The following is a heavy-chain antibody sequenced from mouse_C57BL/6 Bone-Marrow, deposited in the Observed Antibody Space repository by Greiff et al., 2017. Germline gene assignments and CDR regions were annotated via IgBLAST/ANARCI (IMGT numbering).Heavy chain of an antibody. D-gene: IGHD2-3*01. CDR2: IDPENGDT. V-gene: IGHV14-4*01. J-gene: IGHJ4*01. CDR1: GFNIKDDY. CDR3: TTGGDGYSDYAMDY. Sequence: VQLQQSGAELVRPGASVKLSCTASGFNIKDDYMHWVKQRPEQGLEWIGWIDPENGDTEYASKFQGKATITADTSSNTAYLQLSSLTSEDTAVYYCTTGGDGYSDYAMDYWGQGTSVTVSS.